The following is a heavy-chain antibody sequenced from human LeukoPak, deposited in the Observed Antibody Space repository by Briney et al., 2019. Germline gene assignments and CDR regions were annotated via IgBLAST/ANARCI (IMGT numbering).Heavy chain of an antibody. CDR1: GFTFSSYG. J-gene: IGHJ4*02. V-gene: IGHV3-30*02. Sequence: GGSLRLSCAASGFTFSSYGMHWVRQAPCKGLEWVAFIRYDGSNKYYADSVKGRFTISRDNSKNTLYLQVNSLRAEDTAVYHCAKKSPIFGVVIPLFDYWGQGTLVSVSS. CDR2: IRYDGSNK. CDR3: AKKSPIFGVVIPLFDY. D-gene: IGHD3-3*01.